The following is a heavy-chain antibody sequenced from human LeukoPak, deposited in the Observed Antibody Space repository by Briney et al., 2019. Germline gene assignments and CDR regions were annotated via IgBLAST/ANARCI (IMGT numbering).Heavy chain of an antibody. V-gene: IGHV4-38-2*02. CDR2: IYHSGST. CDR1: GYSISSGYY. D-gene: IGHD5-18*01. Sequence: SETLSLTCTVSGYSISSGYYWGWIRQPPGKGLEWIGSIYHSGSTYYNPSLKSRVTISVDTSKNQFSLKLSSVTAADTAVYYCAREVRGYSYGYSPTPYYYYYYMDVWGKGTTVTVSS. J-gene: IGHJ6*03. CDR3: AREVRGYSYGYSPTPYYYYYYMDV.